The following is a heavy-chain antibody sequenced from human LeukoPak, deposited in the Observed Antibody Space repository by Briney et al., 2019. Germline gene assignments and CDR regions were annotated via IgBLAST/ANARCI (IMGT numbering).Heavy chain of an antibody. D-gene: IGHD1-14*01. Sequence: PSQTLSLTCAVSGGSISSGGYSWSWIRQPPGKGLEWIGYIYHSGSTYYNPSLKSRVTISVDTSKNQFSLKLSSATAADTAVYYCARSRYDYYYGMDVWGQGTTVTVSS. CDR1: GGSISSGGYS. CDR3: ARSRYDYYYGMDV. V-gene: IGHV4-30-2*02. J-gene: IGHJ6*02. CDR2: IYHSGST.